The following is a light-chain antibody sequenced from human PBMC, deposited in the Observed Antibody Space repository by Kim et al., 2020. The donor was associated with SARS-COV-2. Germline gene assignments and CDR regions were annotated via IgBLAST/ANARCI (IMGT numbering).Light chain of an antibody. CDR3: QQYDNLPPDT. V-gene: IGKV1-33*01. Sequence: SVGDRVPITCQASQNISNYLNWYQQKPGKAPKLLIYDASNLETGVPSRFSGSGSGTDFTFTISSLQPEDIATYYCQQYDNLPPDTFGGGTKVDIK. J-gene: IGKJ4*01. CDR2: DAS. CDR1: QNISNY.